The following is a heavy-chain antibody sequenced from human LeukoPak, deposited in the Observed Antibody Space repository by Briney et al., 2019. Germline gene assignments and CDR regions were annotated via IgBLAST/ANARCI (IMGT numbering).Heavy chain of an antibody. CDR2: IWYGGSNK. CDR3: ARDASSWYGYYFDF. CDR1: GFTFSSYG. D-gene: IGHD6-13*01. J-gene: IGHJ4*02. Sequence: GGSLRLSCAASGFTFSSYGMHWVRQAPGKGLEWVALIWYGGSNKYYADSVKGRFTISRDNSKNTLYLQMNSLRAEDTAVYYCARDASSWYGYYFDFWGQGVLVTVSS. V-gene: IGHV3-33*08.